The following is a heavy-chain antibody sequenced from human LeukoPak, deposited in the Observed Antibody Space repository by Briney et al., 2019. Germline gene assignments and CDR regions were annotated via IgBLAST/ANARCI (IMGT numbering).Heavy chain of an antibody. Sequence: GGSLRLSCAASGFTFSSYWMHWVRQAPGKGLVWVSRINTDGSSTSYADSVKGRFTISRDDAKNTLYLQMNSLRAEDTAVYYCARDRDRGYDAFDIWGQGTMVTVSS. J-gene: IGHJ3*02. CDR2: INTDGSST. CDR1: GFTFSSYW. V-gene: IGHV3-74*01. D-gene: IGHD3-22*01. CDR3: ARDRDRGYDAFDI.